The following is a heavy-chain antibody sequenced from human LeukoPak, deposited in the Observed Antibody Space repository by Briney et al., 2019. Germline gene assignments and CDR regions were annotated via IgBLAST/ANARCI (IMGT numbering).Heavy chain of an antibody. Sequence: GASVKVSCKVSGTTFGLSAISWVRQAPGQGLQWMGGSIPIFSRADYAQRFQDRITISWDASTGTDYVELRSLTFDDTAVYYCARVGPPRRDHYYPSSGDYLPVFEIWGHGTVVTVSS. D-gene: IGHD3-22*01. CDR1: GTTFGLSA. V-gene: IGHV1-69*13. CDR2: SIPIFSRA. J-gene: IGHJ3*02. CDR3: ARVGPPRRDHYYPSSGDYLPVFEI.